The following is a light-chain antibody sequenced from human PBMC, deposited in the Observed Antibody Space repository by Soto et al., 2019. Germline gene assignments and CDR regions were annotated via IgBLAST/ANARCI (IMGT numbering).Light chain of an antibody. CDR2: GAS. V-gene: IGKV3-20*01. Sequence: DIVLTQSPGTLSLSPGERATLSCRASQIISSTYLGWYQQKPGQAPRLLIYGASSRATSIPDRFSGSGSGTDFTLTISRLEPEDFAVYYCQHYGTSLYTFGQGTKLEIK. J-gene: IGKJ2*01. CDR1: QIISSTY. CDR3: QHYGTSLYT.